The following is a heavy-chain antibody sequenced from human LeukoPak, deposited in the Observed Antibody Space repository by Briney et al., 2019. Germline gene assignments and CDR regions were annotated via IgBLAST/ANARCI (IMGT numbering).Heavy chain of an antibody. D-gene: IGHD2-2*01. J-gene: IGHJ6*02. CDR3: ARSLSTYAMSFYYGMDV. CDR2: IYYSGST. Sequence: SETLSLTCTVSGGSISSYYWSWIRQPPGKGLEWIGYIYYSGSTNYNPSLKSRVTISVDTSKNQFSLELSSVTAADTAVYYCARSLSTYAMSFYYGMDVWGQGTTVTVSS. V-gene: IGHV4-59*01. CDR1: GGSISSYY.